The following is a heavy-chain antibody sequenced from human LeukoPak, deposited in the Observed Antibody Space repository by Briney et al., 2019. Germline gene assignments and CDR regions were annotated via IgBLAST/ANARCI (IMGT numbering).Heavy chain of an antibody. Sequence: ASVTVSFKASVYTFTIYGISWVRQAPGQGREWMGWISAYNGNTNYAQKLQGRVTMTTDTSTSTAYMELRSLRSDDTAVYYCAKIIVGATDYYYYMDVWGKGTTVTVSS. CDR2: ISAYNGNT. D-gene: IGHD1-26*01. V-gene: IGHV1-18*01. CDR3: AKIIVGATDYYYYMDV. J-gene: IGHJ6*03. CDR1: VYTFTIYG.